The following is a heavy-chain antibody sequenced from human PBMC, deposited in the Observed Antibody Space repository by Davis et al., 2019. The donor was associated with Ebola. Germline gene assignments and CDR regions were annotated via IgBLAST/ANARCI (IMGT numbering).Heavy chain of an antibody. CDR3: TTGQAAVSSRLDY. V-gene: IGHV3-15*01. CDR1: GFTFRNSA. Sequence: GESLKISCAASGFTFRNSAMAWVRQAPGKGLEWVGRIKSKTDGGTTDYAAPVKGRFTISRDDSENTLYLQMNSLKTEDTAVYYCTTGQAAVSSRLDYWGQGSLVTVSS. D-gene: IGHD6-13*01. CDR2: IKSKTDGGTT. J-gene: IGHJ4*02.